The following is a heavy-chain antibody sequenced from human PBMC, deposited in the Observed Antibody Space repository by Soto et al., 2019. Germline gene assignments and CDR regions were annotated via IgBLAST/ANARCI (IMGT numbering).Heavy chain of an antibody. CDR1: GFTVSTNY. CDR3: ARDSSYYGSGRGVLDY. CDR2: IYNDGNT. Sequence: EVQLVESGGGLVQPGGSLRLSCAVSGFTVSTNYMSWVRQAPGKGLECVSIIYNDGNTYYADSVKGRFTTSRDSAQNTLYLQMDNLRVDDTAVYHCARDSSYYGSGRGVLDYWGSGTLVTVSS. D-gene: IGHD3-10*01. V-gene: IGHV3-66*01. J-gene: IGHJ4*02.